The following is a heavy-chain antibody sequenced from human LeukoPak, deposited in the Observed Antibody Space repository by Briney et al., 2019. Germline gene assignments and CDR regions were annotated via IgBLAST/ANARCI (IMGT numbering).Heavy chain of an antibody. CDR2: IRGSGANT. D-gene: IGHD4-23*01. CDR1: GFPFSSYA. Sequence: PGGSRRLPCAAPGFPFSSYAMSWVRQAPGKGLAWLSVIRGSGANTYYSDSVKGLFPISRDNSKSTLYLHINRLRAEAIAVYYCAIGIGGPDYWGRGILVTVSS. J-gene: IGHJ4*02. V-gene: IGHV3-23*01. CDR3: AIGIGGPDY.